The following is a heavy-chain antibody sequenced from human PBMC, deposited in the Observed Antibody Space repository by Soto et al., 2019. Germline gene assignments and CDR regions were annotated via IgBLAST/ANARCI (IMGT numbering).Heavy chain of an antibody. V-gene: IGHV1-69*04. D-gene: IGHD2-2*01. Sequence: ASVKVSCKASGGPFSSYTISWVRQAPGQGLEWMGRIIPILGIANYAQKFQGRVTITADKSTSTAYMELSSLRSEDTAVYYCARDVGYCSSTSCYAEGETTDYWGQGTLVTVSS. J-gene: IGHJ4*02. CDR2: IIPILGIA. CDR1: GGPFSSYT. CDR3: ARDVGYCSSTSCYAEGETTDY.